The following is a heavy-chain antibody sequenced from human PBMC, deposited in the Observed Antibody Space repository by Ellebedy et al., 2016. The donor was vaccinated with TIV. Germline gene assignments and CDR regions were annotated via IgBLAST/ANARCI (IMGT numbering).Heavy chain of an antibody. Sequence: GESLKISCAASGFTFSSYAMSWVRQAPGKGLEWVSGISGSGASTYYADSVKGRFTISRDNSKNTLYLQMNSLRADDTAVYYCAKGPSSGWYYFDYWGQGTLVTVSS. V-gene: IGHV3-23*01. CDR1: GFTFSSYA. D-gene: IGHD6-19*01. CDR2: ISGSGAST. CDR3: AKGPSSGWYYFDY. J-gene: IGHJ4*02.